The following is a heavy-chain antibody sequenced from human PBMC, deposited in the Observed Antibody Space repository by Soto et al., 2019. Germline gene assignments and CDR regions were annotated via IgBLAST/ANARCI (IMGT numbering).Heavy chain of an antibody. CDR3: ARSRTYYHESSSDY. J-gene: IGHJ4*02. D-gene: IGHD3-22*01. CDR1: GGSISSYY. V-gene: IGHV4-59*08. Sequence: SETLSLTCTVSGGSISSYYWSWIRQPPGKGLEWIGYIYYSGSTNYNPSLKSRVTISVDTSKNQFSLKLSSVTAADTAVYYCARSRTYYHESSSDYWGQGTLVTVSS. CDR2: IYYSGST.